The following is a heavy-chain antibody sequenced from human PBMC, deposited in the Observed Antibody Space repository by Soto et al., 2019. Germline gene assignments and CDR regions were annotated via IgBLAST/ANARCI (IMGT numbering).Heavy chain of an antibody. CDR2: ISAYNGNT. Sequence: GASLKVSCKACGYSFTSYGISWLLQAPGQGREWRGWISAYNGNTNYAQKLQGRVTMTTDTSTSTAYMELRSLRSDDTAVYYCARDEGRGGSEXYDFWSGYDYYYYGMDVWGQGTTVTVSS. CDR1: GYSFTSYG. V-gene: IGHV1-18*01. CDR3: ARDEGRGGSEXYDFWSGYDYYYYGMDV. J-gene: IGHJ6*02. D-gene: IGHD3-3*01.